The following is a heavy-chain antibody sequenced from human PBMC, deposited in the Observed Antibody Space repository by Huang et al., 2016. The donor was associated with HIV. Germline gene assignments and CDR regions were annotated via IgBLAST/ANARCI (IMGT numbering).Heavy chain of an antibody. Sequence: EVQLLESGGDLVQPGGSLRLSCAASRFTFSRYAMSWVRQATGKGLERVSTIRGNGRSTYYADSVKGRFTISRGNSKNTLYLQMNSLRDEDTAVYYCAKGGDYVYNWFDPWGQGTLVTVSS. CDR1: RFTFSRYA. CDR3: AKGGDYVYNWFDP. J-gene: IGHJ5*02. CDR2: IRGNGRST. D-gene: IGHD4-17*01. V-gene: IGHV3-23*01.